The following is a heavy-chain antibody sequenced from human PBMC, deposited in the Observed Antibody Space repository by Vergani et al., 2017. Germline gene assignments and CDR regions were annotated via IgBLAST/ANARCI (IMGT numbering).Heavy chain of an antibody. CDR1: GFTSSYYG. V-gene: IGHV3-30*18. J-gene: IGHJ4*02. Sequence: QVHLVESGGGVVQPGRSLRLSCVVSGFTSSYYGMHWVRQAPGKGLEWVAVISYDGTQKYYADSVKGRFTISRDNSKNTLYLQMNSLRAEDTAVYYCAKAPDNGVCDYWGQGTLVTVSS. D-gene: IGHD2-8*01. CDR2: ISYDGTQK. CDR3: AKAPDNGVCDY.